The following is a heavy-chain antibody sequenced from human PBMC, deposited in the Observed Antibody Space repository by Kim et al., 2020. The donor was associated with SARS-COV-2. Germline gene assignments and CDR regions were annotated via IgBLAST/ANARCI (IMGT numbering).Heavy chain of an antibody. J-gene: IGHJ5*02. CDR1: GFAFSDYY. CDR2: ISASTTYT. Sequence: GGSLRLSCAASGFAFSDYYVAWIRQAPGKGLEWVSHISASTTYTKYADPVKGRFTISRDNSKNSLFLQMNSLRAEDTAVYYCARIPAAIRLAWLDPWGQGTLVIVSS. V-gene: IGHV3-11*03. D-gene: IGHD2-2*01. CDR3: ARIPAAIRLAWLDP.